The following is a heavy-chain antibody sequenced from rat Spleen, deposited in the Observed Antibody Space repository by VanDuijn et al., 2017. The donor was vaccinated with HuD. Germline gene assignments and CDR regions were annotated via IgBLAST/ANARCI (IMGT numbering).Heavy chain of an antibody. CDR3: ARRHYGYTDYFDY. V-gene: IGHV5-29*01. D-gene: IGHD1-9*01. Sequence: EVQLVESGGGLVRPGRSLKLSCAASGFTFNNYWMSWIRQAPTKGLEWVATISYGDSSGHSSTYYRDSVKGRFTISRDNEKSTLSLQMDSLRSEDTATYYCARRHYGYTDYFDYWGQGVMVTVSS. CDR2: ISYGDSSGHSST. J-gene: IGHJ2*01. CDR1: GFTFNNYW.